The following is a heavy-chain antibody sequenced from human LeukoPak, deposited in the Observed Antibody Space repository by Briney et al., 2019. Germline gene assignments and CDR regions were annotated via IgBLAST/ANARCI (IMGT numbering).Heavy chain of an antibody. J-gene: IGHJ4*02. D-gene: IGHD3-9*01. CDR2: INAGNGNT. V-gene: IGHV1-3*01. CDR3: ARAPLFYYDILTGYPILDY. Sequence: ASVKVSCKASGYTFTSYAMHWVRQAPGQRLEWMGWINAGNGNTKYSQKFQGRVTITRDTSASTAYMELSSLRSEDTAVYYCARAPLFYYDILTGYPILDYWGQGTLVTVSS. CDR1: GYTFTSYA.